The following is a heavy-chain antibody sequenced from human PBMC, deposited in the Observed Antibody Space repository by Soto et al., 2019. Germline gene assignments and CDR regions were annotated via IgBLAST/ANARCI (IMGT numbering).Heavy chain of an antibody. CDR2: MNPHSGHT. Sequence: ASVTVSCKASGYTFTSHDINWMRQATGQGLEWMGWMNPHSGHTNYAQKFQGRVTMTRDTSISTAYTELTSLRSEDTAVYYCASDMSTTWGQGTLVTVSS. D-gene: IGHD2-2*01. CDR3: ASDMSTT. J-gene: IGHJ5*02. V-gene: IGHV1-8*01. CDR1: GYTFTSHD.